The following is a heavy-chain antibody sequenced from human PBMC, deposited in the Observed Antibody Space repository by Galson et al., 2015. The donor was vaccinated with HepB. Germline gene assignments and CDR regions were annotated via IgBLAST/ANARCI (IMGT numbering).Heavy chain of an antibody. J-gene: IGHJ5*02. CDR1: GGSIDTYQ. CDR2: ISYSGAT. D-gene: IGHD1-26*01. CDR3: AREVPVGSGSWFDWFDP. V-gene: IGHV4-59*01. Sequence: SETLSLTCTVSGGSIDTYQWSWIRQPPGKGLEWLGYISYSGATKYSPSPSLKGRVLMSVDSSQNRLSLNLTSVTTTDMAVYYCAREVPVGSGSWFDWFDPWGQGTLVIVSS.